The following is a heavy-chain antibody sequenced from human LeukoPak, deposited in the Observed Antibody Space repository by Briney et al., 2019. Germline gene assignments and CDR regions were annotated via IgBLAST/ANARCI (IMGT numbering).Heavy chain of an antibody. CDR3: ARDTDWAFDY. D-gene: IGHD3-9*01. V-gene: IGHV3-48*02. CDR2: INHNGETI. J-gene: IGHJ4*02. Sequence: GGSLRLSCAASGFTFSSYVMSWIRQAPGKGLEWVSYINHNGETIYYADSVKGRFTISRDNAKNLLYVQMNGLRDEDTAVYYCARDTDWAFDYWGQGTLVTVSS. CDR1: GFTFSSYV.